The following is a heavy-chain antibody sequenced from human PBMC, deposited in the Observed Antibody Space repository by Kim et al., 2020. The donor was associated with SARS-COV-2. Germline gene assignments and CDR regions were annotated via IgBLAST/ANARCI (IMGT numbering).Heavy chain of an antibody. Sequence: GGSLRLSCAASGFTFSNCAMHWVRQAPGKGLEWVAVISYDGNNKYYADSVRGRFTISRDNSNNTLYLQVDSLSAEDTAVYYCARREYSSGWSHFDYWGQGTLVTVSS. CDR1: GFTFSNCA. CDR2: ISYDGNNK. D-gene: IGHD6-13*01. V-gene: IGHV3-30-3*01. J-gene: IGHJ4*02. CDR3: ARREYSSGWSHFDY.